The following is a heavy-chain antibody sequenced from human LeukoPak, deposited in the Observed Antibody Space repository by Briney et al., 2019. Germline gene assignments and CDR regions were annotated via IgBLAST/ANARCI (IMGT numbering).Heavy chain of an antibody. CDR3: ASSITGTTVYGMDV. D-gene: IGHD1-7*01. J-gene: IGHJ6*02. CDR2: IYYSGST. Sequence: PSETLSLTSTVPGGSISSYYWSWIRQPPGKGLEWIGYIYYSGSTNYNPSLKRRVTISVDTSKNQFSLKLSSVTAADTAVYYCASSITGTTVYGMDVWGQGTTVTVSS. CDR1: GGSISSYY. V-gene: IGHV4-59*01.